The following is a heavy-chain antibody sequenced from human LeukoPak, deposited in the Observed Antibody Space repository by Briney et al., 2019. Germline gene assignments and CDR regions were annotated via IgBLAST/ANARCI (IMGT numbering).Heavy chain of an antibody. D-gene: IGHD4-17*01. CDR2: ITSSGTYT. J-gene: IGHJ4*02. CDR1: GFTFSNYN. V-gene: IGHV3-21*01. Sequence: GGSLRLSCADSGFTFSNYNMNWVRQAPGKAMEWVSSITSSGTYTFYADSVKGRFTISRDNAKNSLYLQMDSLGPEDTAVYYCASLHGDYVYWGQGTLVTVSS. CDR3: ASLHGDYVY.